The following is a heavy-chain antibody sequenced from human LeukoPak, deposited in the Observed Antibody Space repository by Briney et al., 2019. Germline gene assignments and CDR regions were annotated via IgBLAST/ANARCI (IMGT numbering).Heavy chain of an antibody. CDR1: GLTVSSNY. D-gene: IGHD3-9*01. Sequence: PGGSLRLSCAAAGLTVSSNYMSWVRQAPGKGLEWVSVIFSGGSTYYADSVKGRFTISRDNSKNTLYLQMNSLRAEDTAVYYCAREVDDILTGYSYYFDYWGQGTLVTVSS. J-gene: IGHJ4*02. CDR2: IFSGGST. V-gene: IGHV3-53*01. CDR3: AREVDDILTGYSYYFDY.